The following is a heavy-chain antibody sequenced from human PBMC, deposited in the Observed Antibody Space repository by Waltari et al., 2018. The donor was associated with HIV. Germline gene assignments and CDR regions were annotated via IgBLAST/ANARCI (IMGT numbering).Heavy chain of an antibody. J-gene: IGHJ3*02. V-gene: IGHV3-53*02. D-gene: IGHD2-2*01. Sequence: EVQLVETGGGLIQHGGSLRLPCAASGFTVTSNYMIWFRRAPGRGLGRVLFFYRGGRQTDADAVKGRCPTPRDKSQNPWYLQMNSRRAEVTAVYYCAREGPAAKGCAFDIWGQGTMVSVSS. CDR3: AREGPAAKGCAFDI. CDR2: FYRGGRQ. CDR1: GFTVTSNY.